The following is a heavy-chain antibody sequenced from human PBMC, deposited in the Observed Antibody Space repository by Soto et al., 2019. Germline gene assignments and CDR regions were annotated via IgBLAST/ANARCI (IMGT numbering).Heavy chain of an antibody. V-gene: IGHV5-10-1*01. Sequence: GESLKISCKGSGYSFTSYWISWVRQMPGKGLEWMGRIDPSDSYTNYSPSFQGHVTISADKSISTAYLQWSSLKAPDTAMYYCAIDCSGGRGYFDYWGQGTLVTVSS. CDR2: IDPSDSYT. CDR1: GYSFTSYW. CDR3: AIDCSGGRGYFDY. D-gene: IGHD2-15*01. J-gene: IGHJ4*02.